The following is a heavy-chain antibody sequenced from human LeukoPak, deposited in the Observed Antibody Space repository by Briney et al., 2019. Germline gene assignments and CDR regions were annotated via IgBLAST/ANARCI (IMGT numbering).Heavy chain of an antibody. CDR1: GLTFSSYA. J-gene: IGHJ4*02. CDR2: IYSPGTT. D-gene: IGHD1-26*01. V-gene: IGHV3-23*05. Sequence: AGYLRLSCAASGLTFSSYAMSWVRQAPGKGLEWVSSIYSPGTTLHADIVKGRLSVPRDISNHTLSLEVNRLRADDTAVYYWVKESPYPVGGTSRIYYFDNCGQGTLVSVSS. CDR3: VKESPYPVGGTSRIYYFDN.